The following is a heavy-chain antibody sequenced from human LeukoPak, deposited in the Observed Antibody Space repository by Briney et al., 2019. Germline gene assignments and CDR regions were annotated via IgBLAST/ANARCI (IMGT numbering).Heavy chain of an antibody. CDR1: GFTFSSYA. J-gene: IGHJ6*03. V-gene: IGHV3-30*04. CDR2: ISYDGSNK. D-gene: IGHD5-24*01. Sequence: GGSLRLSCAASGFTFSSYAMHWVRQAPGKGLEWVAVISYDGSNKYYADSVKGRFTISRDNSKNTLYLQMNSLRAEDTAVYYCARVKGDGYNDYYYYYYMDVWGKGTTVTISS. CDR3: ARVKGDGYNDYYYYYYMDV.